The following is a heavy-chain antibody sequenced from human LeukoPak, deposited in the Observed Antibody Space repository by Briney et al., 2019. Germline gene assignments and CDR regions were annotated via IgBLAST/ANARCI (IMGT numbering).Heavy chain of an antibody. CDR1: GGSVSSGSYY. J-gene: IGHJ5*02. V-gene: IGHV4-61*01. CDR3: AREGTKDYDPSRLNWFDP. D-gene: IGHD3-3*01. CDR2: IYHSGST. Sequence: SETLSLTCTVSGGSVSSGSYYWSWIRQPPGKGLEWIGYIYHSGSTNYNPSLKSRVTISVDASKNQFSLKLSSVTAADTAVYYCAREGTKDYDPSRLNWFDPWGQGTLVTVSS.